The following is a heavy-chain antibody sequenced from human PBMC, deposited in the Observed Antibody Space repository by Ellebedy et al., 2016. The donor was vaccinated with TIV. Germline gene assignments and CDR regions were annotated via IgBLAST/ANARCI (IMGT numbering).Heavy chain of an antibody. CDR3: ARSDSSGWYYFDY. D-gene: IGHD6-19*01. Sequence: GGSLRLSXEASGFIFSRFGMGWVRQAPGKGLEWVSFISGNGDSTYYLDSVKGRFTISRDNSKNTLYLQMNSLRAEDTAVYYCARSDSSGWYYFDYWGQGTLVTVSS. CDR2: ISGNGDST. J-gene: IGHJ4*02. V-gene: IGHV3-23*01. CDR1: GFIFSRFG.